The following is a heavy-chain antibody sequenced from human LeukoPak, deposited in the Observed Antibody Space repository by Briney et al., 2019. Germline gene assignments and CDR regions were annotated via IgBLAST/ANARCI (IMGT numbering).Heavy chain of an antibody. CDR3: ARVPLVVPAALRGAFDI. CDR2: INPNSGGT. Sequence: ASVKVSCKASGYTFTAYYMHWVRQAPGQGLEWMGWINPNSGGTNFAQKFQGRVTMTRDTSISTAYMELSRLRSDDTAVYYCARVPLVVPAALRGAFDIWGQGTMVTVSS. D-gene: IGHD2-2*01. V-gene: IGHV1-2*02. J-gene: IGHJ3*02. CDR1: GYTFTAYY.